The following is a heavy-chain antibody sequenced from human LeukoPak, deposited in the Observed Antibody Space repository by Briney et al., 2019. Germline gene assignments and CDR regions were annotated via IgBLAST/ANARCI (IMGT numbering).Heavy chain of an antibody. CDR3: ARAGYSASWYDY. CDR1: GFTFSSYA. J-gene: IGHJ4*02. D-gene: IGHD6-13*01. Sequence: GGSLRLSCAASGFTFSSYAMHWVRQAPGKGLEWVAVISYDGSNKYYADSVKGRFTISRDNAKNSLYLQMNSLRAEDTAVYYCARAGYSASWYDYWGQGTLVIVSS. CDR2: ISYDGSNK. V-gene: IGHV3-30*04.